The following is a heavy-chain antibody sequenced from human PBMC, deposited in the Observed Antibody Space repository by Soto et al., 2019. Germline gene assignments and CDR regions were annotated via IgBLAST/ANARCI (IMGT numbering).Heavy chain of an antibody. V-gene: IGHV3-15*07. D-gene: IGHD4-17*01. Sequence: EVQLVESGGGLVKPGGSLRLSCAASGFTFSNAWMNWVRQAPGKGLEWVGRIKSKTDGGTTDYAAPVKGRLTISRDDSKNTLYLQMNSLKTEDTAVYYCTTDRGDDYGYYISAFDIWGQGTMVTVSS. CDR1: GFTFSNAW. CDR3: TTDRGDDYGYYISAFDI. J-gene: IGHJ3*02. CDR2: IKSKTDGGTT.